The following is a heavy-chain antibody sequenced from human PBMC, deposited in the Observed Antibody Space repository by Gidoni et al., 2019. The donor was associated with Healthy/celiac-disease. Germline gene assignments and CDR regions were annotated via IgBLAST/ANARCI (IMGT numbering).Heavy chain of an antibody. CDR1: GFTFSSCA. V-gene: IGHV3-23*04. Sequence: EVQLVESGGGLVQPGGSLRLSCAASGFTFSSCAMSWVRQARGKGLEWVSAISGSGGSTYYADSVKGRFTISRDNSKNTLYLQMNSLRAEDTAVYYCAIQVTTVTAFRSWGQGTLVTVSS. CDR3: AIQVTTVTAFRS. D-gene: IGHD4-17*01. J-gene: IGHJ5*02. CDR2: ISGSGGST.